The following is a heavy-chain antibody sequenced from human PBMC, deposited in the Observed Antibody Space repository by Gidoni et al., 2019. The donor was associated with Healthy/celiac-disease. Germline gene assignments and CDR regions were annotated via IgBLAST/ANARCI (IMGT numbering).Heavy chain of an antibody. CDR3: AKSGYCSSTSCYYFDY. CDR2: IYWNDDK. V-gene: IGHV2-5*01. J-gene: IGHJ4*02. Sequence: QITLKESGPTLVKHTQTLTLTCTFYGFSLSTSGVGVGWNRQHPGKALEWLALIYWNDDKRYSQSLKCRLTITTDPSKNQVVLKLTNMDPVDTATYYCAKSGYCSSTSCYYFDYWGQGTLVTVSS. D-gene: IGHD2-2*03. CDR1: GFSLSTSGVG.